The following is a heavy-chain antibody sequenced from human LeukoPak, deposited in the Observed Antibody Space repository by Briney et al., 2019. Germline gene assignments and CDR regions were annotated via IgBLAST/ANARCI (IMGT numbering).Heavy chain of an antibody. Sequence: ASVKVSCKASGGTFSSYAISWVRQAPGQGLEWMGGIIPIFGTANYAQKFQGRVTITADESTSTAYMELSSLRSEDTAVYYCARGASIVGATAYYYYMDVWGKGTTVTISS. CDR1: GGTFSSYA. CDR2: IIPIFGTA. V-gene: IGHV1-69*13. J-gene: IGHJ6*03. D-gene: IGHD1-26*01. CDR3: ARGASIVGATAYYYYMDV.